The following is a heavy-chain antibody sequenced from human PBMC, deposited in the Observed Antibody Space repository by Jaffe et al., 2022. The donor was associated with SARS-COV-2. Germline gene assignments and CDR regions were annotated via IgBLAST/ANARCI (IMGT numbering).Heavy chain of an antibody. D-gene: IGHD3-22*01. CDR3: ARSGYYYDSSGYHLPGAFDI. CDR2: IYHTGST. J-gene: IGHJ3*02. V-gene: IGHV4-38-2*02. CDR1: SYSISSGFH. Sequence: QVQLQESGPGLVKPSETLSLTCIVSSYSISSGFHWGWIRQPPGKGLEWIGSIYHTGSTYYNPSLKSRVTISVDTSKNQLSLNLRSVTAADMAVYYCARSGYYYDSSGYHLPGAFDIWGQGTMVTVSS.